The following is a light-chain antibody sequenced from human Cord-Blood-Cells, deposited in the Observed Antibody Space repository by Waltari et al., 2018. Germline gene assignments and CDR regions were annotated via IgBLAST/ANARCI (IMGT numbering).Light chain of an antibody. CDR3: AAWDDSLNGWV. J-gene: IGLJ3*02. V-gene: IGLV1-44*01. CDR1: SSNIGSNT. Sequence: QSVLTQPPSASGTPGQRVTISCSGSSSNIGSNTVNWYQQLPGTAPKLPIYSNNQRPSGVPDRFSGSKSGTSASLAFSGLQSEAEADYYFAAWDDSLNGWVFGGGTKLTVL. CDR2: SNN.